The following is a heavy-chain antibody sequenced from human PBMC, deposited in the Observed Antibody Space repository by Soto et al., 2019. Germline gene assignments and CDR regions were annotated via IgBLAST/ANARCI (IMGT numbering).Heavy chain of an antibody. Sequence: ASVKVSCKVSGYTLTELSMHWVRQAPGKGLEWMGGFDPEDGETIYAQKFQGRFTISRDNSKNTVYLQMGSLRPEDMAVYYCARRARPDFYYMDVWGKGTTVTVSS. CDR1: GYTLTELS. J-gene: IGHJ6*03. D-gene: IGHD6-6*01. V-gene: IGHV1-24*01. CDR3: ARRARPDFYYMDV. CDR2: FDPEDGET.